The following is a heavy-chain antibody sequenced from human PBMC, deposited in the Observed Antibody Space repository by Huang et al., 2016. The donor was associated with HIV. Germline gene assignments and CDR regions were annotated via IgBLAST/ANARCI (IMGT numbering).Heavy chain of an antibody. CDR1: GGSISSNY. Sequence: QVQLQESGPGLVKPSETLSLTCSVSGGSISSNYWSWIRQPPGKGLEWIGSIYYSGVSNYSPSLKSRVFRSVETARNQFALKLSSVTAADTAVYYCARDRRHCSGGSCYYSDYWGHGTLVTVSS. J-gene: IGHJ4*01. V-gene: IGHV4-59*01. D-gene: IGHD2-15*01. CDR2: IYYSGVS. CDR3: ARDRRHCSGGSCYYSDY.